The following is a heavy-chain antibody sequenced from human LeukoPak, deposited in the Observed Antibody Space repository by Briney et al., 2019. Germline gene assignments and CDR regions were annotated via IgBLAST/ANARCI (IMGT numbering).Heavy chain of an antibody. J-gene: IGHJ4*02. Sequence: SETLSLTCTVSGGSISSTTYYWGWIRQPPGKGLEWIGTIYYSGSTYYNPSLKSRVTISVDTSKNQFSLKLSSVTAADTAVYYCARGPTVKYFDYWGQGTLVAVSS. CDR1: GGSISSTTYY. CDR3: ARGPTVKYFDY. CDR2: IYYSGST. D-gene: IGHD4-11*01. V-gene: IGHV4-39*07.